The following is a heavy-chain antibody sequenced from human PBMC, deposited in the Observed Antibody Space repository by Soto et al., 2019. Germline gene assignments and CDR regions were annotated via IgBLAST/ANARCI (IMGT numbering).Heavy chain of an antibody. Sequence: QVQLQESGPGLVKPSQTLSLTCTVSGGSISSGGYYWSWIRQHPGKGLEWIGYIFYSGTTYYNPSLKSRVTISRDTSKNQFSLKLNSVTAADPAVYYCARAPVHIVVVTALASAFDIWGQGTMVTVSS. J-gene: IGHJ3*02. D-gene: IGHD2-21*02. CDR1: GGSISSGGYY. CDR3: ARAPVHIVVVTALASAFDI. V-gene: IGHV4-31*03. CDR2: IFYSGTT.